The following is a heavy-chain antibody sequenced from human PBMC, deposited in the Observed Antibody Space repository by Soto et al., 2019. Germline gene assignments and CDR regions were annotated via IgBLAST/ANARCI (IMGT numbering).Heavy chain of an antibody. V-gene: IGHV2-5*02. Sequence: QITLNESGPTVVKPAETLTLTCTFSGFSLTTSGVGVGWIRQSPGKAPEWLALIYWDDDKRYSASLKSRLTTTKDTSKNQVVLTMASVDPADTATYDCAHRILRTVFGLVTTTAIYFDFWGQGTPVVVSS. CDR2: IYWDDDK. D-gene: IGHD3-3*01. CDR3: AHRILRTVFGLVTTTAIYFDF. CDR1: GFSLTTSGVG. J-gene: IGHJ4*02.